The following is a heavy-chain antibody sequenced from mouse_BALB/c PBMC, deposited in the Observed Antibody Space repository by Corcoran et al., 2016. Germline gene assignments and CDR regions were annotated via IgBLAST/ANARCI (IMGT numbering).Heavy chain of an antibody. J-gene: IGHJ2*01. CDR1: GYTVTNYE. D-gene: IGHD2-14*01. CDR2: INTYTGEP. V-gene: IGHV9-3-1*01. Sequence: QIQLVQSGPEQKKPGETVKIFCKASGYTVTNYEMKWVKQAPGKGLKWMGWINTYTGEPTYADDFKGRFAFSMETSASTAYLQINNLKNEDTATYFCARRYDRDFDYWDQGTTLTVSS. CDR3: ARRYDRDFDY.